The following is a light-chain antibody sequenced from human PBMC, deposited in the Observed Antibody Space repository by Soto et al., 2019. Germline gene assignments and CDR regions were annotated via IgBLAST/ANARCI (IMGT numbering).Light chain of an antibody. CDR1: QGIRNY. V-gene: IGKV1-16*02. CDR2: ATF. J-gene: IGKJ1*01. CDR3: QQYNTYPRT. Sequence: DIQMTQSPSSLSASVGDRVTITCRASQGIRNYLAWFQQKPGKAPKSLIYATFKLQSGVPSKFSGSGSGTDCTLTISSMELHDSATFYYQQYNTYPRTFGQGTNVEIK.